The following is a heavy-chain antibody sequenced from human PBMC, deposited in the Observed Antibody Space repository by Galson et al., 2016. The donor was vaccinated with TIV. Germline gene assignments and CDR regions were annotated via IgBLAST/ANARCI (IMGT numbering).Heavy chain of an antibody. Sequence: SLRLSCAASGFTFSSFGMHWVRQAPGKGLEWVALIWYDGTNTYYADSVKGRFTISRDNSKNTLFVQMNSLRAEDTAVYYCARAPDYGGNFGGTGETHSYYFHYWGQG. CDR1: GFTFSSFG. CDR2: IWYDGTNT. CDR3: ARAPDYGGNFGGTGETHSYYFHY. J-gene: IGHJ4*02. V-gene: IGHV3-33*01. D-gene: IGHD4-23*01.